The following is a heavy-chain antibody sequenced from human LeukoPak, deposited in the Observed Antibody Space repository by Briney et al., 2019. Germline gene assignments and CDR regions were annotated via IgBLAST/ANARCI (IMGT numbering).Heavy chain of an antibody. CDR3: ARGPVTLPAATKLYYYYYMDV. D-gene: IGHD2-2*01. J-gene: IGHJ6*03. V-gene: IGHV1-8*01. CDR1: GYTFTSYD. CDR2: MNPNSGNT. Sequence: EASVKVSCKASGYTFTSYDINWVRQATGQGLEWMGWMNPNSGNTGYAQKFQGRVTMTRNTSISTAYMELSSLRSEDTAVYYCARGPVTLPAATKLYYYYYMDVWGKGTTVTISS.